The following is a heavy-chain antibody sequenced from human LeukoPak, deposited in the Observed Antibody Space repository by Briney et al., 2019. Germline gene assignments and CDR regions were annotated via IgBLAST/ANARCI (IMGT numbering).Heavy chain of an antibody. CDR1: GFTFTNSA. D-gene: IGHD5-24*01. Sequence: SVKVCCKASGFTFTNSAMQWVRQARGQRLEWIGWIVVASGNTKYAQKFQERVTITRDMSTSTAYMELSSLRPEDTAVYYCAAAPIEMQQRGFDYWGQGTLVSVSS. CDR3: AAAPIEMQQRGFDY. CDR2: IVVASGNT. J-gene: IGHJ4*02. V-gene: IGHV1-58*02.